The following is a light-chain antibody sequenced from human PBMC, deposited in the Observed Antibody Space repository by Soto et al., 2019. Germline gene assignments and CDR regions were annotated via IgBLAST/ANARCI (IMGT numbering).Light chain of an antibody. CDR1: QGIRND. J-gene: IGKJ2*01. V-gene: IGKV1-17*01. Sequence: DIQMTQSPSSLSASVGDRVTITCRASQGIRNDLGWYQQKPGKAPKRLIYAASSLQSGVPSRFSGSGSGTEFTLTISGLEPDDFALYFCQQYERPPFAFGQGTKLEIK. CDR2: AAS. CDR3: QQYERPPFA.